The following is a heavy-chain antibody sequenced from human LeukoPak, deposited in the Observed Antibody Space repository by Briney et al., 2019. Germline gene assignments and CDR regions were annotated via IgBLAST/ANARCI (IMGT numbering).Heavy chain of an antibody. J-gene: IGHJ4*02. CDR3: ARGAHDYTSIDYY. V-gene: IGHV1-2*02. CDR2: INPNSGGT. Sequence: ASVKVSCKASGYTFTGYYMHWVRQAPGQGLEWMGWINPNSGGTNYAQKFQGRVTMTRDTSISTAYMELSRLRSDDTAVYYCARGAHDYTSIDYYWGQGTLVTVSS. D-gene: IGHD4-11*01. CDR1: GYTFTGYY.